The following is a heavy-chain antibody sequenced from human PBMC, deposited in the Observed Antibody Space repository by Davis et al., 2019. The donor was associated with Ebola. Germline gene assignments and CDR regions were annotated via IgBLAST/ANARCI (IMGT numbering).Heavy chain of an antibody. D-gene: IGHD5-18*01. CDR3: ASSDTAMDPYYYYGMDV. J-gene: IGHJ6*04. V-gene: IGHV1-18*04. CDR2: ISAYNGNT. CDR1: GYTFTSYG. Sequence: ASVKVSCKASGYTFTSYGISWVRQAPGQGLEWMGWISAYNGNTNYAQRFQDRVTMTTDTSTNTAYMEVRSLRSEDTAVYYCASSDTAMDPYYYYGMDVWGKGTTVTVSS.